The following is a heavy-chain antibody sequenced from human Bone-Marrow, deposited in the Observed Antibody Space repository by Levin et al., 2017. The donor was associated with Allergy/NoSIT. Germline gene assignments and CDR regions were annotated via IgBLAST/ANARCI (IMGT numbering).Heavy chain of an antibody. J-gene: IGHJ4*02. V-gene: IGHV1-2*02. CDR3: ARDLTVRGFYYFDY. CDR2: INPNSGGT. CDR1: GYTFTGYY. D-gene: IGHD3-10*01. Sequence: ASVKVSCKASGYTFTGYYMHWVRQAPGQGLEWMGWINPNSGGTNYAQKFQGRVTMTRDTSISTAYMELSRLRSDDTAVYYCARDLTVRGFYYFDYWGQGTLVTVSS.